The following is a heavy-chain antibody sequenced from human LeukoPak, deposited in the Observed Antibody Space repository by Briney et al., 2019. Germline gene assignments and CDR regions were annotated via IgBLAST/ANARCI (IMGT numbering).Heavy chain of an antibody. V-gene: IGHV4-39*01. CDR2: IYYSGST. Sequence: SETLSLTCTVSGGSISSSSYYWGWIRQPPGKGLEWIGSIYYSGSTYYNPSLKSRVTISVDTSKNQFSLKLSSVTAADTAVYYCASLTENCSGGSCYLGWFDPWGQGTLVTVSS. D-gene: IGHD2-15*01. J-gene: IGHJ5*02. CDR1: GGSISSSSYY. CDR3: ASLTENCSGGSCYLGWFDP.